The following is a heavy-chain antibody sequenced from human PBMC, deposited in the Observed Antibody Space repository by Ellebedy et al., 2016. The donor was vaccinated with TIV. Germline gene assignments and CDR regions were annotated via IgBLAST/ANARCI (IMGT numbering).Heavy chain of an antibody. J-gene: IGHJ5*02. D-gene: IGHD4-17*01. CDR1: GFSFRSYW. Sequence: GESLKISCAASGFSFRSYWMSWVRQAPGKGLEWVANIYQDGSDQYYPDSVKGRFTISRDNANKSLFLQMNSLRVDDTDVYYCARRGSYGDYAVQVNSWFDTWGQGTLVSVSS. CDR2: IYQDGSDQ. CDR3: ARRGSYGDYAVQVNSWFDT. V-gene: IGHV3-7*01.